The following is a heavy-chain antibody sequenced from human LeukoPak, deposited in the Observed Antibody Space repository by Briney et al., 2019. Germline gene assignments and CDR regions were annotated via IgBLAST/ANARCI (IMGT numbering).Heavy chain of an antibody. Sequence: ASVKVSCKASGYTFISYDINWVRQVTGQGLKWMGWMNPNSGNTGYAQKFQGRVTITRNTSISTAFMELSSLRSEDTAVYYCARRAVGNSHYYSMDVWGKGTTVTVSS. V-gene: IGHV1-8*03. J-gene: IGHJ6*03. CDR3: ARRAVGNSHYYSMDV. CDR1: GYTFISYD. CDR2: MNPNSGNT. D-gene: IGHD6-19*01.